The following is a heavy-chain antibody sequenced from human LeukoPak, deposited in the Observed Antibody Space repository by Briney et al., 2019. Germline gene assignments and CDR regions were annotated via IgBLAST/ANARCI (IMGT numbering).Heavy chain of an antibody. Sequence: GGSLRLSCAASGFTFSSYEMNWVRQAPGKGLEWVSYISSSGSTIYYADSVKGRFTISRDNAKNTLYLQMNSLRAEDTAVYYCASERWFGELFGYWGQGTLVTVSS. CDR2: ISSSGSTI. J-gene: IGHJ4*02. V-gene: IGHV3-48*03. CDR3: ASERWFGELFGY. CDR1: GFTFSSYE. D-gene: IGHD3-10*01.